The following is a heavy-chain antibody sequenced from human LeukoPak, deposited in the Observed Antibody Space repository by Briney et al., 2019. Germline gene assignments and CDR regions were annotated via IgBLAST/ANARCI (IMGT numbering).Heavy chain of an antibody. CDR3: AKATDGYNYGGAFDI. CDR1: GCTFDDYA. J-gene: IGHJ3*02. CDR2: ISGDGGST. V-gene: IGHV3-43*02. D-gene: IGHD5-24*01. Sequence: GGSLRLSCAASGCTFDDYAMHWVRQAPGKGLEWVSLISGDGGSTYYADSVKGRFTISRDNSKNSLYLQMNSLRTEDTALYYCAKATDGYNYGGAFDIWGQGTMVTVSS.